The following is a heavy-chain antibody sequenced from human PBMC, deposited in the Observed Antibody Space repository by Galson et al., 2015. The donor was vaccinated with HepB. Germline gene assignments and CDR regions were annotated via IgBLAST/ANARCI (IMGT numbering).Heavy chain of an antibody. Sequence: SLRLSCAASGFTFSSYWMHWVRQAPGKGLVWVSRINSDGSSTSYADSVKGRFTVSRDNAKNTLYLQMNSLRAEDTAVYYCARVTSVWAGGYYFDYWGQGTLVTVSS. CDR1: GFTFSSYW. CDR3: ARVTSVWAGGYYFDY. J-gene: IGHJ4*02. D-gene: IGHD3-10*01. CDR2: INSDGSST. V-gene: IGHV3-74*01.